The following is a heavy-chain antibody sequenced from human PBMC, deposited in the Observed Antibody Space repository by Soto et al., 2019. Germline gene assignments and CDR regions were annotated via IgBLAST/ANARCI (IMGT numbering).Heavy chain of an antibody. V-gene: IGHV4-31*03. Sequence: LSLTCTVSGGSISSGGYYWSWIRQHPGKGLEWIGYIYYSGSTYYNPSLKSRVTISVDTSKNQFSLKLSSVTAADTAVYYCARVVVDLYYYGMDVWGQGTTVTVSS. CDR2: IYYSGST. D-gene: IGHD5-12*01. J-gene: IGHJ6*02. CDR3: ARVVVDLYYYGMDV. CDR1: GGSISSGGYY.